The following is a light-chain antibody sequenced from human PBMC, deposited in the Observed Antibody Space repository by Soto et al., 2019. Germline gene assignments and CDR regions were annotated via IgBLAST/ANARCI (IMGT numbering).Light chain of an antibody. J-gene: IGKJ5*01. CDR1: QSVLYSSNNKNY. CDR2: WAS. CDR3: QQYYSTPSEVT. V-gene: IGKV4-1*01. Sequence: DIVMTQSPDSLAVSLGERATINCKSSQSVLYSSNNKNYLAWYQQKPGQPPKLLIYWASTRESGVPDRFSGSGSGTDFTLTISALQAEDVAVYYCQQYYSTPSEVTFGQGTRPEIK.